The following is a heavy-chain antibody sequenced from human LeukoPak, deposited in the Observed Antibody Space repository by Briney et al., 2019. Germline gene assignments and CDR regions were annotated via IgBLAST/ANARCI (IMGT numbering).Heavy chain of an antibody. CDR1: GYSFTSYW. V-gene: IGHV5-51*01. J-gene: IGHJ4*02. CDR2: IYPGDSDT. D-gene: IGHD2-15*01. CDR3: ARRLRWELPYYFDY. Sequence: PGESLKISCKCSGYSFTSYWIGCVRQMPGKGLEWMGIIYPGDSDTRYSPSFQGQVTISADKSISTAYLQWSSLKASDTAMYYCARRLRWELPYYFDYWGQGTLVTVSS.